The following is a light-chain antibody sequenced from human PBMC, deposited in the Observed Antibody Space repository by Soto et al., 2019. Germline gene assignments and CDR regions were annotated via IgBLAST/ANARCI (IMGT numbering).Light chain of an antibody. CDR3: QVWDSSSDHVV. CDR2: DDS. Sequence: SYELTQTPSVSVAPGQTARITCGGNNIGSQSVHWYHQKAGQAPVLIVYDDSDRPSGIPERFAGSNSGNTATLTISRVEAGDEADYYCQVWDSSSDHVVFGGGTKLTVL. J-gene: IGLJ2*01. V-gene: IGLV3-21*02. CDR1: NIGSQS.